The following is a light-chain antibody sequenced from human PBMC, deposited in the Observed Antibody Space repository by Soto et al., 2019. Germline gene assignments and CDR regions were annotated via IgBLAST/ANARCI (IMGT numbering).Light chain of an antibody. J-gene: IGKJ1*01. CDR3: QHYNSSRT. Sequence: DIQMTQSPSPLSASVGDGGTITCRASQSISSWLAWYQQKPGKAPKLLIYDASSLERGVPSRFSGSGSGTEFPLTISSLQPDNFATYYCQHYNSSRTSGQGTKV. CDR2: DAS. V-gene: IGKV1-5*01. CDR1: QSISSW.